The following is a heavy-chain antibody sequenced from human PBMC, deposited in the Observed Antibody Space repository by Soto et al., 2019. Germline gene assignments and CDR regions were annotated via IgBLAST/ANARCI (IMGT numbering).Heavy chain of an antibody. J-gene: IGHJ6*02. Sequence: ASVKVSCKASGYTFTSYGISWVRQAPGQGLEWMGWISAYNGNTNYAQKLQGRVTMTTDTSTSTAYMELRSLRSDDTAVYYCARVGVVVVAASASYYYYGMDVWGQGTTVTVSS. CDR1: GYTFTSYG. D-gene: IGHD2-15*01. CDR3: ARVGVVVVAASASYYYYGMDV. V-gene: IGHV1-18*01. CDR2: ISAYNGNT.